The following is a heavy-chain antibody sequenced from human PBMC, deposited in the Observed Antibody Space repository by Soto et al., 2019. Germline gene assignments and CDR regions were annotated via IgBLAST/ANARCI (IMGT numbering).Heavy chain of an antibody. J-gene: IGHJ4*02. CDR1: GYTFTGYY. D-gene: IGHD6-13*01. V-gene: IGHV1-2*02. CDR2: INPNSGGT. Sequence: ASVKVSCKASGYTFTGYYMHLVRQAPGQGLEWMGWINPNSGGTNXAQKFQGRVTTTRDTSISTAYMELSRLRSDDTAVYYCARVSSSWSFDYWGQGTLVTVSS. CDR3: ARVSSSWSFDY.